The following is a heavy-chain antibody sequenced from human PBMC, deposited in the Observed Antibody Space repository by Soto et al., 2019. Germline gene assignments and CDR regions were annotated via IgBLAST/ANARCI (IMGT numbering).Heavy chain of an antibody. CDR3: AREGSETYIDGFDV. CDR2: ISSSGSSI. V-gene: IGHV3-48*03. D-gene: IGHD6-19*01. Sequence: PGGSLRLSCAPSGFTFSSYEMNWVRQAPGKGLEWVSYISSSGSSIYYADSVKGRFTISRDSAENSLYRQMNSLRADDTAVYYCAREGSETYIDGFDVWGQGTMVTVSS. J-gene: IGHJ3*01. CDR1: GFTFSSYE.